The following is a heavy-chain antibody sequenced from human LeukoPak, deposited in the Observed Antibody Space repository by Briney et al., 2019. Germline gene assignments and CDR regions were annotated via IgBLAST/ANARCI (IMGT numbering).Heavy chain of an antibody. D-gene: IGHD3-16*01. CDR3: AKGGDSVWGSDY. V-gene: IGHV3-23*01. CDR2: ISGSGETS. Sequence: GGSLRLSCAASGFTFGNYAMSWVRQAPGKGLEWVSAISGSGETSYYADSVKGRFTISRDNSKNTLYLQMNSLRAEDTAVYYCAKGGDSVWGSDYWGQGTLVTVSS. J-gene: IGHJ4*02. CDR1: GFTFGNYA.